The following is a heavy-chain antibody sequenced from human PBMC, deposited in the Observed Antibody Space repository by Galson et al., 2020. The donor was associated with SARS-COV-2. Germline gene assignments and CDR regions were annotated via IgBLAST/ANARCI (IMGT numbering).Heavy chain of an antibody. CDR2: IYESGSS. D-gene: IGHD2-2*02. CDR3: AGGFCSGTSCYMDGAFDV. V-gene: IGHV4-30-2*01. Sequence: SETLSLTCAVSGGSLSSRGHSWSWIRQPPGKGLEWIGYIYESGSSYYNPSLKSRVTLLVDRSRNQFSLELNSETAADTAVYFCAGGFCSGTSCYMDGAFDVWGQGSLVTVSS. CDR1: GGSLSSRGHS. J-gene: IGHJ3*01.